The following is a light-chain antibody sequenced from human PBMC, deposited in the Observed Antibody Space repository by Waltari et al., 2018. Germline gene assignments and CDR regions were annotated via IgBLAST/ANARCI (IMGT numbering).Light chain of an antibody. J-gene: IGLJ3*02. CDR1: SSAVGSYTQ. V-gene: IGLV2-23*01. CDR2: EGN. CDR3: CSYAGSSTWV. Sequence: QAALPQPASVSGSPGQSLTIPCTGTSSAVGSYTQVPWYQQHPGKAPKLIIYEGNKWPSGVSNRFSGSKSGNTASLTISGLQAEDEADYYCCSYAGSSTWVFGGGTKLTVL.